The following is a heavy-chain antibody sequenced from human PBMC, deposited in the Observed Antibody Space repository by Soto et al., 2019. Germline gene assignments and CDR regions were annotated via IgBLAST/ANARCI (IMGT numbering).Heavy chain of an antibody. CDR2: IYSGGST. J-gene: IGHJ4*02. D-gene: IGHD6-13*01. Sequence: GGSLRLSCAASGFTVSSNYMSWVRQAPGKGLEWVSVIYSGGSTYYADSVKGRFTISRDNSKNTLYLQMNSLRAEDTAVYYCARAEGGQQLVTLDYWGQGTLVTVSS. V-gene: IGHV3-66*02. CDR3: ARAEGGQQLVTLDY. CDR1: GFTVSSNY.